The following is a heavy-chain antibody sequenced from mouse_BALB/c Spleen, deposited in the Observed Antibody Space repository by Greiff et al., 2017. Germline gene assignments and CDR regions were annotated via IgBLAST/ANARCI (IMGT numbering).Heavy chain of an antibody. J-gene: IGHJ3*01. CDR2: IWAGGST. CDR3: ATSYYRYDGAWFAY. V-gene: IGHV2-9*02. Sequence: QVQLKESGPGLVAPSQSLSITCTVSGFSLTSYGVHWVRQPPGKGLEWLGVIWAGGSTNYNSALMSRLSISKDNSKSQVFLKMNSLQTDDTAMYYCATSYYRYDGAWFAYWGQGTLVTVSA. D-gene: IGHD2-14*01. CDR1: GFSLTSYG.